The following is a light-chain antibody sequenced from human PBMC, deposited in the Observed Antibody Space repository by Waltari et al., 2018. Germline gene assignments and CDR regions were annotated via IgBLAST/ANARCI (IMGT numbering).Light chain of an antibody. CDR2: WAS. J-gene: IGKJ1*01. CDR1: QSLLYNFNNKSF. V-gene: IGKV4-1*01. CDR3: QQHYATPRT. Sequence: DIVMTQSPDSLAVPLGERATINCKSSQSLLYNFNNKSFLAWYQQKPGQPPKMLIYWASSRKSGVPARFSGGGSGTDFTLTISSLQAEDVALYYCQQHYATPRTFGQGTKVEI.